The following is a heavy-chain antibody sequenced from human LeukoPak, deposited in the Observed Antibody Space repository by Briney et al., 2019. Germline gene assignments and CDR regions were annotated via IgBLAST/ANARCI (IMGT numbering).Heavy chain of an antibody. Sequence: SETLSLTCTVSGGSISSYYWSWIRQPPGKGLEWIGYISYSGSTNYNPSVKSRVTISVDTSKNQFSLKLRSVTAADTAVYYCARQGEQWLGGRFDYWGQGTLVTVSS. CDR1: GGSISSYY. CDR2: ISYSGST. J-gene: IGHJ4*02. D-gene: IGHD6-19*01. CDR3: ARQGEQWLGGRFDY. V-gene: IGHV4-59*08.